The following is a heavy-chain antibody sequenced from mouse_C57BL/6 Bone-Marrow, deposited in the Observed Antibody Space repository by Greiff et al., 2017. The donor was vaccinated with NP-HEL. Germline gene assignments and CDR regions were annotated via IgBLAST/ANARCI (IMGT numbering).Heavy chain of an antibody. CDR3: ARERVYYYGSSYGWYFDV. J-gene: IGHJ1*03. V-gene: IGHV5-4*01. CDR2: ISDGGSYT. Sequence: EVKVVESGGGLVKPGGSLKLSCAASGFTFSSYAMSWVRQTPEKRLEWVATISDGGSYTYYPDNVKGRFTISRDNAKNNLYLQMSHLKSEDTAMYYCARERVYYYGSSYGWYFDVWGTGTTVTVSS. D-gene: IGHD1-1*01. CDR1: GFTFSSYA.